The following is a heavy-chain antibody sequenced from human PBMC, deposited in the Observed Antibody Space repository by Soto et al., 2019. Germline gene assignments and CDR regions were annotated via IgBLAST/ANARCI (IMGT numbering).Heavy chain of an antibody. D-gene: IGHD6-19*01. CDR2: TYYRSKWYN. CDR3: ARASTATWYSSGLGVGYYYGMDV. CDR1: GDSVSSNSAA. Sequence: SQTLSLTCAISGDSVSSNSAAWNWIRQSPSRGLEWLGRTYYRSKWYNDYAVSVKSRITINPDTSKNQFSLQLNSVTPEDTAVYYCARASTATWYSSGLGVGYYYGMDVWGQGTTVTVSS. J-gene: IGHJ6*02. V-gene: IGHV6-1*01.